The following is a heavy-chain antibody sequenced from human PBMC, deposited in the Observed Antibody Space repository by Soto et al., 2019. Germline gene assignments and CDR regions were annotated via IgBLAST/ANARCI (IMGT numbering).Heavy chain of an antibody. CDR2: ISGSGGST. J-gene: IGHJ6*02. V-gene: IGHV3-23*01. CDR3: AKDSEGFGSGYLYYYYYGMDV. D-gene: IGHD3-3*01. Sequence: GGSLRLSCAASGFTFSSYAMSWVRQAPGKGLEWVSAISGSGGSTYYADSVKGRFTISRDNSKNTLYLQMNSLRAEDTAVYYCAKDSEGFGSGYLYYYYYGMDVWGQGTTVTVSS. CDR1: GFTFSSYA.